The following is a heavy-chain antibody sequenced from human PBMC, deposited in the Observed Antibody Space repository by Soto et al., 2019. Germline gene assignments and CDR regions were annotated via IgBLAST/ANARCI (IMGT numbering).Heavy chain of an antibody. CDR3: AKGFTHSNVWRAYRHKTHFDY. CDR2: ISGAGDNT. V-gene: IGHV3-23*01. CDR1: GFTFTNYG. D-gene: IGHD3-16*02. Sequence: EVRLLESGGGLVQPGGSLRLSCEGSGFTFTNYGMDWVRQAPGKGLEWISCISGAGDNTYYADSVKGRFTISRDNSKNTLYLKKNGLRAEDTALYYCAKGFTHSNVWRAYRHKTHFDYWGQGALVTVTS. J-gene: IGHJ4*02.